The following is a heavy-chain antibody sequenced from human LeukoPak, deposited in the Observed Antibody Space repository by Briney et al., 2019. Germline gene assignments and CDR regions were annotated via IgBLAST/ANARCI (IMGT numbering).Heavy chain of an antibody. V-gene: IGHV3-74*01. CDR2: INLDGRGT. CDR1: GFQFSSFW. CDR3: ARGSAVGATD. J-gene: IGHJ4*02. Sequence: GGSLRLSCSASGFQFSSFWMHWVRQAPGKGLVWVSRINLDGRGTTYADSVKGRFTISRDNAKNTLYLQMNSLRAEDTAVYYCARGSAVGATDWGQGTLVTVSS. D-gene: IGHD1-26*01.